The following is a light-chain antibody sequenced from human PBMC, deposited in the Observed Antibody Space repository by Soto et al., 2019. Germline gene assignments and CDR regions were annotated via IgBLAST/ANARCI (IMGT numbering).Light chain of an antibody. CDR1: QSVGSY. V-gene: IGKV3-11*01. CDR2: DAS. Sequence: EIVLTQSPATLSLSPGDRATLSCRASQSVGSYLTWYQQKPGQAPRLLIYDASNRATGIPARFSGSGSGTDFTLTISGLEPDDFATYYCQHYTLYSAPFGQGTRV. CDR3: QHYTLYSAP. J-gene: IGKJ5*01.